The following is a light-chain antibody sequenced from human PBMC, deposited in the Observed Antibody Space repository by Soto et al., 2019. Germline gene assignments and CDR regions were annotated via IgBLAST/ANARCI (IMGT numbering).Light chain of an antibody. CDR1: SSNIGAGYD. CDR3: QSYDSSLSGV. CDR2: GNT. Sequence: QLVLTQPPSVSGAPGQRVTISCTGSSSNIGAGYDVHWYQHLPGTAPKLLIYGNTNRPSGVPDRFSGSKSGTSASLAITGLQGEDEGDYYCQSYDSSLSGVFGGGTKLTVL. J-gene: IGLJ2*01. V-gene: IGLV1-40*01.